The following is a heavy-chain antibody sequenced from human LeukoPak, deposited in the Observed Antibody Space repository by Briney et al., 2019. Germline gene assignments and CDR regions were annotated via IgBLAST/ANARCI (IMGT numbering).Heavy chain of an antibody. CDR1: GGSFSGYY. V-gene: IGHV4-34*01. CDR2: TNHSGST. CDR3: ASGIDYAGWFDP. J-gene: IGHJ5*02. Sequence: SETLSLTCAVYGGSFSGYYWSWIRQPPGKGLEWIGETNHSGSTNYNPSLKSRVTISVDTSKNQFSLKLSSVTAAGTAVYYCASGIDYAGWFDPWGQGTLVTVSS. D-gene: IGHD4-17*01.